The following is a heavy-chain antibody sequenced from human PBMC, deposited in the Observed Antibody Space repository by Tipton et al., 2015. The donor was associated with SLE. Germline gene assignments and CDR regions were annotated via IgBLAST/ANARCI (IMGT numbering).Heavy chain of an antibody. CDR2: INHSGRT. CDR1: GGSFSGYY. D-gene: IGHD3-3*01. Sequence: TLSLTCAVYGGSFSGYYWTWIRQPPRKGLEWIGEINHSGRTNYNPSLKSRVTISVDTSKNQFSVRLSSVTAADTAVYYCARSPAYHFWSGYLFDSWGQGTLVTVSS. J-gene: IGHJ4*02. V-gene: IGHV4-34*01. CDR3: ARSPAYHFWSGYLFDS.